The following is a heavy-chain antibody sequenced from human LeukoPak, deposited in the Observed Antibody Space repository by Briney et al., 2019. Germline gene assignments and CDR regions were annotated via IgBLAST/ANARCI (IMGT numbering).Heavy chain of an antibody. J-gene: IGHJ5*02. D-gene: IGHD6-13*01. CDR1: GFTFSSYW. CDR2: INNDGRST. Sequence: GGSLRLSCAASGFTFSSYWMHWVRHAPGKGLVWVSRINNDGRSTSYADSVKGQFTISRDNPKNTLYLQMNSLRAEDTAVYYCARPTKEGSSWYWWFDPWGQGTLVTVSS. CDR3: ARPTKEGSSWYWWFDP. V-gene: IGHV3-74*01.